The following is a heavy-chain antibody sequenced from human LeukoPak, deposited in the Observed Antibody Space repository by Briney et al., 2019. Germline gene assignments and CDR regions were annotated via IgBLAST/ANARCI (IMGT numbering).Heavy chain of an antibody. CDR3: ARGPPTQDSSGYYYYYYYMDV. CDR1: QFIFSSYS. CDR2: ISASPYI. D-gene: IGHD3-22*01. V-gene: IGHV3-21*01. Sequence: GGSLRLSCAASQFIFSSYSMNWVRQAPGKGLEWVSSISASPYIYYTDSVKGRFTISRDNAKNSLYLQMNSLRAEDTAVYYCARGPPTQDSSGYYYYYYYMDVWGKGTTVTISS. J-gene: IGHJ6*03.